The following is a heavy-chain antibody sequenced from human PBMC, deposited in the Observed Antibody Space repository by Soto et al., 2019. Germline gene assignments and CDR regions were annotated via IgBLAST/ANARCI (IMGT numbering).Heavy chain of an antibody. J-gene: IGHJ4*02. V-gene: IGHV1-69*01. Sequence: QVQLVQSGAEVKKPGSSVKVSCKASGGTFSSYAMSWVRQAPGQGLEGMGGIIPIFGTANYAQKFQGRVTITADESTSTAYMELSSMRSEDTAVYYCARAWTYYGSGSYTFDYWGQGTLVTVSS. CDR3: ARAWTYYGSGSYTFDY. CDR2: IIPIFGTA. D-gene: IGHD3-10*01. CDR1: GGTFSSYA.